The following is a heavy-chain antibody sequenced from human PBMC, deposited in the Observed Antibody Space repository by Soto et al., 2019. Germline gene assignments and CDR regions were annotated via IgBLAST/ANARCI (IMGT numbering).Heavy chain of an antibody. V-gene: IGHV3-7*01. Sequence: EVQLVESGGGLVQPGGSLRLSCAASGFTFSSYWMSWVRQAPGKGLEWVANIKQDGSEKYYVDSVKGRFTISRDNAKNSLYLQMNSLRAEDTAVYYCARRGDVYYYGMDVWGQGTTVTVSS. D-gene: IGHD3-16*01. J-gene: IGHJ6*02. CDR2: IKQDGSEK. CDR1: GFTFSSYW. CDR3: ARRGDVYYYGMDV.